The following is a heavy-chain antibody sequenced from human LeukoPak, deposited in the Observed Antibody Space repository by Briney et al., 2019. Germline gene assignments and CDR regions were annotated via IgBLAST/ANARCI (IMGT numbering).Heavy chain of an antibody. D-gene: IGHD1-1*01. J-gene: IGHJ6*02. V-gene: IGHV3-53*01. CDR2: IYSGGST. Sequence: GGSLRLSCAASGFTVSSNYMSWVRQAPGKGLEWVSVIYSGGSTYYADSVKGRFTISRDNSKNTLYLQMNSLRAEDTAVYYCAKTNSQYNYGMDVWGQGTTVTVSS. CDR1: GFTVSSNY. CDR3: AKTNSQYNYGMDV.